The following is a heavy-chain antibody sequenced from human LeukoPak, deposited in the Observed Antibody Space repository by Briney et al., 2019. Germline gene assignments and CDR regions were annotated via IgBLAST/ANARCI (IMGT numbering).Heavy chain of an antibody. Sequence: GASVKVSCKASGYTFTGYYMHWVRQAPGQGLEWMGWINPNSGGTNYAQKFQGRVTMTRDTSISTAYMELSRLRSDDTAVYYCARDQRYCSSTSCFTSGMDVWGQGTTVTVSS. CDR1: GYTFTGYY. D-gene: IGHD2-2*02. J-gene: IGHJ6*02. CDR2: INPNSGGT. CDR3: ARDQRYCSSTSCFTSGMDV. V-gene: IGHV1-2*02.